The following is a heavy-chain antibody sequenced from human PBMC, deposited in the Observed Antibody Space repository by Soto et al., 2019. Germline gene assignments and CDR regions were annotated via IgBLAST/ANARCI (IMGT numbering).Heavy chain of an antibody. CDR3: ARGGETRFLEWLPFAH. CDR2: ISSSSSYI. V-gene: IGHV3-21*01. J-gene: IGHJ5*02. D-gene: IGHD3-3*01. Sequence: GGSLRLSCAASGFTFSSYSMNWVRQAPGKGLEWVSSISSSSSYIYYADSVKGRFTISRDNAKNSLYLQMNSLRAEDTAVYYCARGGETRFLEWLPFAHWGQGTLVTVSS. CDR1: GFTFSSYS.